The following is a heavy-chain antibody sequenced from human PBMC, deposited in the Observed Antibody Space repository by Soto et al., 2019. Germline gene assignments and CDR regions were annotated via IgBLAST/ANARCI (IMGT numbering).Heavy chain of an antibody. V-gene: IGHV4-30-4*01. CDR1: GGSISSGDYY. CDR2: IYYSGST. D-gene: IGHD3-3*01. Sequence: SETLSLTCTVSGGSISSGDYYWSWIRQPPGKGLEWIGYIYYSGSTYYNPSLKGRVTISVDTSKNQFSLKLSSVTAADTAVYYCARDSDITISPKGMDVWGQGTTVTVSS. J-gene: IGHJ6*02. CDR3: ARDSDITISPKGMDV.